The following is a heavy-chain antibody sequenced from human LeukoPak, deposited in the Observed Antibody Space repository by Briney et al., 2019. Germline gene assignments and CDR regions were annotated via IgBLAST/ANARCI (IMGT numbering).Heavy chain of an antibody. CDR3: ASASSHRIAAGGDY. CDR2: INSDGSSR. J-gene: IGHJ4*02. D-gene: IGHD6-13*01. V-gene: IGHV3-74*01. CDR1: GSTFGNYW. Sequence: GRSMRLSWAAAGSTFGNYWMHWVRPAPGKGLVWVSRINSDGSSRNYADSVKGRFTISRDNAKNTLYLQMNSLRAEDTAVYYCASASSHRIAAGGDYWGQGTLVTVSS.